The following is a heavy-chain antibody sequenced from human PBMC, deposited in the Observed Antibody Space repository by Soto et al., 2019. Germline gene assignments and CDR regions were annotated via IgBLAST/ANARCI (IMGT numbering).Heavy chain of an antibody. CDR1: GFTFNNYA. V-gene: IGHV3-30-3*01. CDR3: ARGGGALYYFGLDV. D-gene: IGHD3-16*01. J-gene: IGHJ6*02. CDR2: ISYDGINK. Sequence: QVQLVESGGGVVQPGTSLRLSCAASGFTFNNYAIHWVRQAPGKGLEWVAVISYDGINKYYADSAKGRFTVSRDNSENTLYLEKNSLRAEDTALYYCARGGGALYYFGLDVWGQGTTVTVSS.